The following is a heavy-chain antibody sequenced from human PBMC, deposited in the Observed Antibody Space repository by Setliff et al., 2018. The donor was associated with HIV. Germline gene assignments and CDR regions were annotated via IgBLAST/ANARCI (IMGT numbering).Heavy chain of an antibody. D-gene: IGHD2-15*01. CDR1: GGSISTSY. CDR3: AREHRSGGSCNGFDI. V-gene: IGHV4-4*09. J-gene: IGHJ3*02. Sequence: PSETLSLTCTVSGGSISTSYWNWIRQPPGKGLEWIAYIYISGTTNYNPSLKSRVTISLDTSRNQFPLKLGSVTAADTAMYYCAREHRSGGSCNGFDIWGQGTMVTVSS. CDR2: IYISGTT.